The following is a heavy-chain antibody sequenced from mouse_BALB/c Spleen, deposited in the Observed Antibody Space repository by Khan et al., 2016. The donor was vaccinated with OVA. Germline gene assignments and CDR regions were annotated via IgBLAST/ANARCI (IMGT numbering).Heavy chain of an antibody. CDR3: TRDGNYMDY. D-gene: IGHD2-1*01. J-gene: IGHJ4*01. V-gene: IGHV3-1*02. CDR1: GYSITSGYA. Sequence: EVQLQESGPDLVKPSQSLSLTCTVTGYSITSGYAWHWIRQFPGNKLEWMAYIYFSGSINYNPSLKSRTSVTRDTSKNQFFLQLNSVTSEDTATYYCTRDGNYMDYWGQGTSVTVSS. CDR2: IYFSGSI.